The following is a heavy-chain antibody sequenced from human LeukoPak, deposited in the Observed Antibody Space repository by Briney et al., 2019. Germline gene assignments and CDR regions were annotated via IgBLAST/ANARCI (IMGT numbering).Heavy chain of an antibody. Sequence: SETLSLTCTVSGGSISSSYWSWIRQPPGKGLEWIGYIYYSGSTNYNPSRKSRVTISVDTSKNQFSLKLSSVTAADTAVYYCARDPGEYSFDDWGQGTLVTVSS. V-gene: IGHV4-59*01. D-gene: IGHD3-10*01. CDR1: GGSISSSY. J-gene: IGHJ4*02. CDR2: IYYSGST. CDR3: ARDPGEYSFDD.